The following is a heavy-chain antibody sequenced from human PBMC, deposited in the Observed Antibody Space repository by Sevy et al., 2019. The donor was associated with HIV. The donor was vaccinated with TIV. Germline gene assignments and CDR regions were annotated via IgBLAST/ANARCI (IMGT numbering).Heavy chain of an antibody. V-gene: IGHV3-21*01. CDR2: ISSSSSYI. D-gene: IGHD2-2*01. CDR1: GFTFSSYS. CDR3: ASYGRCSSTSCPKNWFDP. J-gene: IGHJ5*02. Sequence: GGSLRLSCAASGFTFSSYSMNWVRQAPGKGLEWVSSISSSSSYIYYADSVKGRFTISRDNAKNSLYLQMNSLRAEDTAVYYCASYGRCSSTSCPKNWFDPWGQGTLVTVSS.